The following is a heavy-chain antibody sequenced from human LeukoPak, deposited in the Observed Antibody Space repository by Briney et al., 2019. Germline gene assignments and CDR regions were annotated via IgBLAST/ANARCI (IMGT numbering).Heavy chain of an antibody. J-gene: IGHJ5*02. Sequence: GGSLRLSCAASGFTFDDYAMHWVRQAPGKGLEWVSGISWNSGSIAYADSVKGRFTISRDNAKNSLYLQMNSLRAEDTAVYYCARGRGSWGSGTKRSGFDPWGQGTLVTVSS. D-gene: IGHD3-10*01. CDR2: ISWNSGSI. CDR3: ARGRGSWGSGTKRSGFDP. V-gene: IGHV3-9*01. CDR1: GFTFDDYA.